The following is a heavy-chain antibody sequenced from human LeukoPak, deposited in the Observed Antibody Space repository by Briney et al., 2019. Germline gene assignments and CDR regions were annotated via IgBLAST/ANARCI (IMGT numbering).Heavy chain of an antibody. CDR3: AGSVNYYGSGSHDY. CDR1: GFTFSSLG. CDR2: IDSDGDST. V-gene: IGHV3-64*04. J-gene: IGHJ4*02. Sequence: GGSLRLSCSASGFTFSSLGMHWVRQAPGKGLEHVSTIDSDGDSTYYADSVKGRFTISRDNSKNTLYLQMNSLRAEDTAVYYCAGSVNYYGSGSHDYWGQGTLVTVSS. D-gene: IGHD3-10*01.